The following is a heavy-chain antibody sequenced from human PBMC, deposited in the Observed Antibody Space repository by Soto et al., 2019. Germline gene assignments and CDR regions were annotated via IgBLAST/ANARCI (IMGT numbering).Heavy chain of an antibody. V-gene: IGHV4-39*01. CDR2: IYYSGST. Sequence: SETLSLTCTVSGGSISSSSYYWGWIRQPPGKGLEWIGSIYYSGSTYYNPSLKSRVTISVDTSKNQFSLKLSSVTAADTAVYYCARGEAEASGFDYWSQGTLVTVSS. CDR1: GGSISSSSYY. D-gene: IGHD3-10*01. J-gene: IGHJ4*02. CDR3: ARGEAEASGFDY.